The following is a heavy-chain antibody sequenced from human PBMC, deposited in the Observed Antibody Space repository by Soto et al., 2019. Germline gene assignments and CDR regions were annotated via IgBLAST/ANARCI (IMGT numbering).Heavy chain of an antibody. V-gene: IGHV1-18*01. Sequence: ASVKVSCTASGFTFTSYGITWVRQAPGQGLEWMGWVSAYNGNTNYAQKFQGRVTMTTDTSTSTAYMELRSLRSDDTAVYYCARDRSGATARDFDYWGQGTLVTVSS. D-gene: IGHD1-26*01. CDR2: VSAYNGNT. CDR1: GFTFTSYG. J-gene: IGHJ4*02. CDR3: ARDRSGATARDFDY.